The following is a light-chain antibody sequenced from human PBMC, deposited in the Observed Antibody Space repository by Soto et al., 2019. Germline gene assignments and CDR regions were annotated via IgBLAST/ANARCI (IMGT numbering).Light chain of an antibody. Sequence: EIVLTQSPGTLSLSPGERATLSCRASQSVSSSYLAWYQQKPGQAPRLLIYGASSRATGIPDRFSGSGSGTGFTLTISRLEPEDDAVDYCKQDRSSPSWTFGQGTKVEIK. V-gene: IGKV3-20*01. CDR3: KQDRSSPSWT. CDR2: GAS. J-gene: IGKJ1*01. CDR1: QSVSSSY.